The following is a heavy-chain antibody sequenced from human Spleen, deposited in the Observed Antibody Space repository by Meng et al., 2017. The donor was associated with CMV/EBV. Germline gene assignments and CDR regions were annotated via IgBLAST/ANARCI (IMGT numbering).Heavy chain of an antibody. V-gene: IGHV3-30*04. D-gene: IGHD3-10*01. CDR3: ARDHSNYYGSGSYYAN. Sequence: GKSLKISCAASGFTFSSYAMHWVRQAPGKGLEWVAVISYDGSNKYYADSVKGRFTISRDNSKNTLYLQMNSLRAEDTAVYYCARDHSNYYGSGSYYANWGQGTLVTVSS. J-gene: IGHJ4*02. CDR2: ISYDGSNK. CDR1: GFTFSSYA.